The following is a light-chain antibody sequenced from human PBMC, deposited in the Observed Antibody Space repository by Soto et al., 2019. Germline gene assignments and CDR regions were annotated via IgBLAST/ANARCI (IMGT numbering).Light chain of an antibody. CDR1: QSVSSN. V-gene: IGKV3-15*01. CDR2: GVS. CDR3: QQYNNWPIT. Sequence: DIVMTQSPAPLSVSPGERATLSCKASQSVSSNLAWYQQKPGQAPRLLIYGVSTRATGIPARFSGSRSGTECTLTITSLQSEDVAVYYCQQYNNWPITLGQGTRLEIK. J-gene: IGKJ5*01.